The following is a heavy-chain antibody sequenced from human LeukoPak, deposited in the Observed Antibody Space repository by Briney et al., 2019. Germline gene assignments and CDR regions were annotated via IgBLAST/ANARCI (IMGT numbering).Heavy chain of an antibody. CDR3: ASPRSSSEWGDYLIYYFDY. J-gene: IGHJ4*02. CDR1: GGTFSSYA. V-gene: IGHV1-69*04. D-gene: IGHD4-17*01. Sequence: ASVKVSCKASGGTFSSYAISWVRQAPGQGLEWMGRIIPILGIANYAQKFQGRVTITADKSTSTAYMELSSLRSEGTAVYYCASPRSSSEWGDYLIYYFDYWGQGTLVTVSS. CDR2: IIPILGIA.